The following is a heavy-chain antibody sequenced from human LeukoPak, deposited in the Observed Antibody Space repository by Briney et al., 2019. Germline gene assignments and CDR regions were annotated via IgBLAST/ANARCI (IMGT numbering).Heavy chain of an antibody. CDR2: IYYSGST. Sequence: PSETLSLTCTVSGGSISSSSYYWGWIRQPPGKGLEWIGSIYYSGSTYYNPSLKSRVTISVDTSKNQFSLKLSFVTAANTAVYYCARQGDPEPGIAAAGHDHWGQGTLVTVSS. J-gene: IGHJ4*02. CDR3: ARQGDPEPGIAAAGHDH. V-gene: IGHV4-39*01. CDR1: GGSISSSSYY. D-gene: IGHD6-13*01.